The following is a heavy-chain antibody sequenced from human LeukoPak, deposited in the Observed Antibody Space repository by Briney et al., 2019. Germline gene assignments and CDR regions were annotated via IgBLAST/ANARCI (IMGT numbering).Heavy chain of an antibody. CDR1: GFTLSMYW. CDR2: IKQDGGEK. J-gene: IGHJ2*01. Sequence: GGSLRLSCAAAGFTLSMYWMTGVPQAPGKGLEGVANIKQDGGEKSYVDSVRGRFTISRDNAKNSLFLEMNSLRAEDTAIYYCARSVYSGYYYSSRYFDLWGRGTLVTVSS. D-gene: IGHD1-26*01. V-gene: IGHV3-7*01. CDR3: ARSVYSGYYYSSRYFDL.